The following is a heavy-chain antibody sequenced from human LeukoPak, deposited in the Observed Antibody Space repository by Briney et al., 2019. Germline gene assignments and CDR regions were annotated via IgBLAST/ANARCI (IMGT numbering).Heavy chain of an antibody. D-gene: IGHD6-13*01. CDR2: IYYSGST. CDR3: ARDGSDSSSWYDY. CDR1: GGSISSYY. J-gene: IGHJ4*02. V-gene: IGHV4-59*01. Sequence: SETLSLTCTVSGGSISSYYWSWIRQPPGKGLEWIGYIYYSGSTNYNPSLKSRVTISVDTSKNQFSLKLSSVTAADTAVYYCARDGSDSSSWYDYWGQGTLVTVSS.